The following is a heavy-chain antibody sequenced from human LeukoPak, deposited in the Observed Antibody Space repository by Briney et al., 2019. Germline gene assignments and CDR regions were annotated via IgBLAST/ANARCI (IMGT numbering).Heavy chain of an antibody. Sequence: SETLSLTCTVSGGSISNYFWSWIRQPPGKGLEWMGYIYYRGSTNYNPSLKSRVTISVDTSKNQFSLKLSSVSAADTAAYYCARYHVGADYYFDQWGQGTLVTVSS. CDR3: ARYHVGADYYFDQ. D-gene: IGHD2-15*01. CDR2: IYYRGST. J-gene: IGHJ4*02. V-gene: IGHV4-59*01. CDR1: GGSISNYF.